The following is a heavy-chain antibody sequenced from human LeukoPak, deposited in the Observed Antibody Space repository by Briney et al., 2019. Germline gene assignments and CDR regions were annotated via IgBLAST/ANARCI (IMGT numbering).Heavy chain of an antibody. V-gene: IGHV4-59*01. J-gene: IGHJ6*02. CDR2: IYFSGST. CDR3: ARVGGSNFYNYGMDV. D-gene: IGHD4-11*01. CDR1: DDSIGNYY. Sequence: SETLSLTCTVSDDSIGNYYWSWIRQSPGKGLEWIGYIYFSGSTNYNPSLKRRVTMSVVTSKNQFSLRLTSVTAADTAAYYCARVGGSNFYNYGMDVWGQGTTVIVSS.